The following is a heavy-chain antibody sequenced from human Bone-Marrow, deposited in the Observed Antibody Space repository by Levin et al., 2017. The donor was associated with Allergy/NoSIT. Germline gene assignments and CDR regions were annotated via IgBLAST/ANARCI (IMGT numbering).Heavy chain of an antibody. J-gene: IGHJ4*02. V-gene: IGHV3-30*03. Sequence: GESLKISCVASGFTFSSYGMHWVRQAPGKGLEWVATISYDGSFKYSADSVKGRFTISRDNSQNTVYLHMSSLTAEDTDVYHCARDLKYIYGGTQGYLDYWGQGTLVTVSS. D-gene: IGHD5-18*01. CDR2: ISYDGSFK. CDR3: ARDLKYIYGGTQGYLDY. CDR1: GFTFSSYG.